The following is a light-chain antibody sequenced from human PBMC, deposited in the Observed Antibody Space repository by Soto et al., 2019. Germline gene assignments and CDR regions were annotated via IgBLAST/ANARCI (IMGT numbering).Light chain of an antibody. Sequence: EIVLTQSPATLSLSPGERATLSCRASQSVSSTYLAWYQQKPGQAPRLLIYGVSSRATGIPDRFSGSGSGTDFTLTISRLEPEDFAVYYCQQYGSSPITFGQGTRLESK. CDR1: QSVSSTY. CDR2: GVS. CDR3: QQYGSSPIT. J-gene: IGKJ5*01. V-gene: IGKV3-20*01.